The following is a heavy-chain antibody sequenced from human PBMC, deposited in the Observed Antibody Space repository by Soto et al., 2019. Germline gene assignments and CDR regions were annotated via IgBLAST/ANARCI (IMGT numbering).Heavy chain of an antibody. Sequence: LRLSFAASVFTFSSFEMNWVRQAPGNGLEWVSYISGSGSTIYYSDSVKGRFTTSRDNAKNSLYLQMNTLSAEDTALYYCARDSRNSYGLDVWGQGTTVTV. CDR3: ARDSRNSYGLDV. J-gene: IGHJ6*02. CDR2: ISGSGSTI. CDR1: VFTFSSFE. V-gene: IGHV3-48*03.